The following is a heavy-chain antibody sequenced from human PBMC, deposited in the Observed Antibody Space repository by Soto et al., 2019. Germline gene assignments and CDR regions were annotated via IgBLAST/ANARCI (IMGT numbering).Heavy chain of an antibody. V-gene: IGHV3-23*01. D-gene: IGHD3-9*01. J-gene: IGHJ4*02. CDR1: GFTFINYA. CDR2: ISGNGTNT. Sequence: GGSLRLSCAASGFTFINYAMTWVRQAPGEGLEWVSTISGNGTNTHYADSVKGRFSISRDNSKNTLYIQMNSLRAGDTAVYYCAKDYGSSRYFFDYWGQGALVTVSS. CDR3: AKDYGSSRYFFDY.